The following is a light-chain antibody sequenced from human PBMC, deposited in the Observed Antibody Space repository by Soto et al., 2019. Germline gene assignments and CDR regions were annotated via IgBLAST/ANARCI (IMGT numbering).Light chain of an antibody. V-gene: IGLV2-8*01. CDR3: SSYAGSSTHVL. J-gene: IGLJ3*02. Sequence: QSALTQPPSASGSPGQSVTISCTGTSSDVGGHNYVSWYQQHPGKAPKLMIYEVSSRPSGVPDRCSGSKSGNTASLTVSGRQAEDEVDYCCSSYAGSSTHVLFGGGTKLTVL. CDR2: EVS. CDR1: SSDVGGHNY.